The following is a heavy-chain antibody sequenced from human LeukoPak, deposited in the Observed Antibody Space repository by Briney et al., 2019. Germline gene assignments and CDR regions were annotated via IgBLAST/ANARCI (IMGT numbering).Heavy chain of an antibody. D-gene: IGHD2-2*01. CDR2: FDPEDGET. J-gene: IGHJ4*02. Sequence: ASVKVSCKVSGYTLTELSMHWVRQAPGKGLEWMGGFDPEDGETIYAQKFQGRVTMTEDTSTDTAYMELSSLRSEDTAGYYCATFHMPSPGLDYWGQGTLVTVSS. V-gene: IGHV1-24*01. CDR1: GYTLTELS. CDR3: ATFHMPSPGLDY.